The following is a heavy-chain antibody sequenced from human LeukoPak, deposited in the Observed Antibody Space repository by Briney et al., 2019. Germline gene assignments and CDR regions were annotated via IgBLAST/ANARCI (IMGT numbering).Heavy chain of an antibody. J-gene: IGHJ3*02. V-gene: IGHV4-59*01. CDR2: SYYSGST. CDR3: ARDAPPSSFDI. CDR1: GGSIRSYY. Sequence: SETLTLSCTVPGGSIRSYYWGWIRKPPGKGLEWIGYSYYSGSTNYNPSLKSRVIISVDTSKNQFSLKLTSVTAADTAVYYCARDAPPSSFDIWGQETMVTVSS.